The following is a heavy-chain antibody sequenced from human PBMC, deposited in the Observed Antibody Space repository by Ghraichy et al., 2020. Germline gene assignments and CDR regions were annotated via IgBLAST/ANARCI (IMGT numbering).Heavy chain of an antibody. CDR2: ISAYNGNT. CDR1: GYTFTSYG. J-gene: IGHJ5*02. Sequence: ASVKVSCKASGYTFTSYGISWVRQAPGQGLEWMGWISAYNGNTNYAQKLQGRVTMTTDTSTSTAYMELRSLRSDDTAVYYCVKFGTIFGVVTTFDPWGQGTLVTVSS. V-gene: IGHV1-18*01. D-gene: IGHD3-3*01. CDR3: VKFGTIFGVVTTFDP.